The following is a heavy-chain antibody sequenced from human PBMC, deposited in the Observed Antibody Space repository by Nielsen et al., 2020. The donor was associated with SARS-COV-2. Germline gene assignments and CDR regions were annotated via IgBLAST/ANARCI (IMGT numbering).Heavy chain of an antibody. J-gene: IGHJ4*02. CDR3: ARGDLAY. CDR2: INPNSGGT. Sequence: ASVKVSCKASGYTFIGYYIHWVRHAPGQGLEWMGRINPNSGGTNYAQKFQGRVTMTRDTSISTVYMELRSLRSDDTAVYYCARGDLAYWGQGTLVTVSS. V-gene: IGHV1-2*06. CDR1: GYTFIGYY.